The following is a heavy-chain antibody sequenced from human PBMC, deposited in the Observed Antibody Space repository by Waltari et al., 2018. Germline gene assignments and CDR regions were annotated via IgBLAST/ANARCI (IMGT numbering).Heavy chain of an antibody. D-gene: IGHD6-13*01. CDR3: ARFGIAAAGTGYFDL. Sequence: QVQLVQSGAEVKKPGSSVKVSCKASGVTFSSYAISWVRQAPGQGLEWMGGIIPIFGTANYAQKFQGRVTITADESTSTAYMELSSLRSEDTAVYYCARFGIAAAGTGYFDLWGRGTLVTVSS. V-gene: IGHV1-69*12. CDR1: GVTFSSYA. J-gene: IGHJ2*01. CDR2: IIPIFGTA.